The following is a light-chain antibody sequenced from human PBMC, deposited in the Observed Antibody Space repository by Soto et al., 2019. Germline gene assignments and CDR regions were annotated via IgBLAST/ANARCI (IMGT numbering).Light chain of an antibody. Sequence: EIMMTQSPGTLSASPGERATLSGRASQSVSSNLAWYQQKPCQAPRLLLYALFTRATGIPARFSGSRSGSAFTLTIGSLQSEGFAVDYCQQYNKRPLTFGQGTQVEIK. J-gene: IGKJ1*01. CDR2: ALF. V-gene: IGKV3-15*01. CDR3: QQYNKRPLT. CDR1: QSVSSN.